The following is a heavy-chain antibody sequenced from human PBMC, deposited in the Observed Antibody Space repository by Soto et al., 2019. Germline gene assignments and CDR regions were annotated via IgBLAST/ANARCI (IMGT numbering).Heavy chain of an antibody. J-gene: IGHJ6*02. D-gene: IGHD4-4*01. Sequence: GASVKVSCKASGYPFTGSYIYWVRQAPGQGLEWMGWINPSSGGTEFAEKFQGRVTVTRDTSIRTVFLELNRLTSGDTGVYFCARDLRTYSQGVDVGGQGTAVTVAS. CDR1: GYPFTGSY. V-gene: IGHV1-2*02. CDR3: ARDLRTYSQGVDV. CDR2: INPSSGGT.